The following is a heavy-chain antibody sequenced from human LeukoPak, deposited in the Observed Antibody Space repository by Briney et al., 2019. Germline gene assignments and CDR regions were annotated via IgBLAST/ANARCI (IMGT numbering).Heavy chain of an antibody. V-gene: IGHV4/OR15-8*02. CDR1: GGSISGTNW. CDR3: SRESGPFCPFGY. Sequence: SETLSLTCGVSGGSISGTNWWSWVRQPPGQGLEWIGEISLAGQTNYSPSLNGRVTMSLDKSSNQLSLHLTSVTAADTATYFCSRESGPFCPFGYWGQGTLVIVSS. J-gene: IGHJ4*02. D-gene: IGHD1-26*01. CDR2: ISLAGQT.